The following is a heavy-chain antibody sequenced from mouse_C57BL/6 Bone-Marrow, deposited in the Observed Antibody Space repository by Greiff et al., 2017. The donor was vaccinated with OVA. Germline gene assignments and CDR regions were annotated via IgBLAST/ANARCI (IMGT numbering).Heavy chain of an antibody. J-gene: IGHJ3*01. V-gene: IGHV5-12*01. Sequence: EVQLMESGGGLVQPGASLKLSCAASGFTFSDYYMYWVRQTPEKRLEWVAYISNGGGSTYYPDTVKGRFTISRDNAKNTLYLQMSRLKSEDTAMYYCARHCGIVVREGFAYWGQGALVTVSA. CDR2: ISNGGGST. CDR3: ARHCGIVVREGFAY. CDR1: GFTFSDYY. D-gene: IGHD1-1*01.